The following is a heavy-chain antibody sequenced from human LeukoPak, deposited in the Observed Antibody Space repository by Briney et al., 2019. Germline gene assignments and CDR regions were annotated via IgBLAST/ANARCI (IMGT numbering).Heavy chain of an antibody. J-gene: IGHJ4*02. CDR1: RGSFSSYA. CDR2: IISIFGTA. CDR3: ARGNWDSSGWYYDY. D-gene: IGHD6-19*01. V-gene: IGHV1-69*05. Sequence: SVKVSCKASRGSFSSYAISWVRQPPPQGLEWMGRIISIFGTANYAQKFQGRVTITTDESTNTAYMELSSLRSEDTAVYYCARGNWDSSGWYYDYWGQGTLVTVSS.